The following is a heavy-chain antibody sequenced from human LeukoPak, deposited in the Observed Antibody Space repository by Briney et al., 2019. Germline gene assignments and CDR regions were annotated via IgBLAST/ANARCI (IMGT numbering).Heavy chain of an antibody. J-gene: IGHJ6*02. V-gene: IGHV3-7*03. CDR2: INHNGNVN. Sequence: GGSLRLSCAASGFTFNNAWMNWVRQAPGKGLEWVASINHNGNVNYYVDSVKGRFTISRDNAKNSLYLQMSNLRAEDTAVYFCARGGGLDVWGQGATVTVSS. CDR1: GFTFNNAW. D-gene: IGHD3-16*01. CDR3: ARGGGLDV.